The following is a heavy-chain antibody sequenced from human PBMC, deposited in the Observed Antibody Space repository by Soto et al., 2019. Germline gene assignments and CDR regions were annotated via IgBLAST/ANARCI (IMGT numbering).Heavy chain of an antibody. J-gene: IGHJ5*02. CDR1: GGSISSGGYS. CDR3: ARAGGTMVRGVIFRWFDP. CDR2: IYHSGST. V-gene: IGHV4-30-2*01. Sequence: SETLSLTCAVSGGSISSGGYSWSWIRQPPWKGLEWIGYIYHSGSTYYNPSLKSRVTISVDRSKNQFSLKLSSVTAADTAVYYCARAGGTMVRGVIFRWFDPWGQGXLVTVYS. D-gene: IGHD3-10*01.